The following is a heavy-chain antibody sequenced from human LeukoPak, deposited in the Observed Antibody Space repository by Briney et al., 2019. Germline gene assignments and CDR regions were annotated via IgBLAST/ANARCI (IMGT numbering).Heavy chain of an antibody. D-gene: IGHD3-22*01. CDR2: FDLGEGET. CDR3: ATEGGYYDSSGYRFFDY. J-gene: IGHJ4*02. CDR1: GYTLTELS. Sequence: ASVKVSCKVSGYTLTELSIHWVRQAPGKGLGWMGGFDLGEGETIYAQTFQGRVTMTEDTSTDTAYMELSSLRSEDTAVYYCATEGGYYDSSGYRFFDYWGQGTLVTVSS. V-gene: IGHV1-24*01.